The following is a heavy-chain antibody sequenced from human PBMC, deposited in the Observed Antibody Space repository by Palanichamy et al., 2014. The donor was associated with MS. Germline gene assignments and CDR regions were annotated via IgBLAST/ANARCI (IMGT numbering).Heavy chain of an antibody. CDR2: IYHSGST. Sequence: QLQLQETGSGLVRPSETLSLTCAVSGGSLSSGPYTWNWIRQAPGEGLEWIGCIYHSGSTSYMPSLKSRVTISVDRSKNQFSLNLTSLTAADTAVYFCARRNAYYDAMDVWGQGTTVTVSS. CDR1: GGSLSSGPYT. CDR3: ARRNAYYDAMDV. J-gene: IGHJ6*02. D-gene: IGHD1-1*01. V-gene: IGHV4-30-2*01.